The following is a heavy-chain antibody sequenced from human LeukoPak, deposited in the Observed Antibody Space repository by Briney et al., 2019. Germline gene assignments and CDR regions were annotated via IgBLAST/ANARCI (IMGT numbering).Heavy chain of an antibody. J-gene: IGHJ4*02. V-gene: IGHV3-23*01. CDR2: ISGSGGST. D-gene: IGHD6-13*01. CDR1: GFTFSSYA. Sequence: GGSLRLSCAASGFTFSSYAMSWVREAPGKGLEWVSAISGSGGSTYYADSVKGRFTISRDNSTNTLYLQMNSLRAEDTAVYYCARVAAAGHFDYWGQGTLVTVSS. CDR3: ARVAAAGHFDY.